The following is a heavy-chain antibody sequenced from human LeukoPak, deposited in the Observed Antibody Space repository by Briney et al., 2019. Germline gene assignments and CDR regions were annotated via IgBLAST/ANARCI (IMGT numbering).Heavy chain of an antibody. J-gene: IGHJ4*02. CDR3: ASRAPLIAVADTGLDS. D-gene: IGHD6-19*01. V-gene: IGHV4-34*01. Sequence: KPSETLSLTCTIYGASLSGRYWSWIRQPPGKGLEWLGEVNHSGSTSYNPSLESRVTISIDTTKNQFSLNLTSVTAADTAVYYCASRAPLIAVADTGLDSWGQGTLVTVSS. CDR2: VNHSGST. CDR1: GASLSGRY.